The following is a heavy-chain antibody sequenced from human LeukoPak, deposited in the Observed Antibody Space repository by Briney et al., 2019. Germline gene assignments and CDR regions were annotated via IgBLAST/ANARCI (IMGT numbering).Heavy chain of an antibody. CDR1: GGTFISYA. Sequence: GSSVKVSCKASGGTFISYAISWVRQAPGQGLEWMGWISAYNGNTNYAQKLQGRVTMTTDTSTSTAYMELRSLRSDDTAVYYCARDGRYSSGDRPDYWGQGTLVTVSS. D-gene: IGHD6-19*01. CDR3: ARDGRYSSGDRPDY. J-gene: IGHJ4*02. V-gene: IGHV1-18*01. CDR2: ISAYNGNT.